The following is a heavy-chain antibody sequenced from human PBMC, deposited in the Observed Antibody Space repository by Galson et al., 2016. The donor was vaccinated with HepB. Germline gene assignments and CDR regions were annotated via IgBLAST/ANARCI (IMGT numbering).Heavy chain of an antibody. CDR2: ISSKTYGGTT. Sequence: LRLSCAASGFTFGDYAMSWFRQAPGKGLEWVGFISSKTYGGTTEYAASVKGLFTISRDDSKSIAYLQMNSLKTEDTAVYYCARGRYTRGFDYWGQGTLVTVSS. CDR3: ARGRYTRGFDY. V-gene: IGHV3-49*03. D-gene: IGHD3-16*02. J-gene: IGHJ4*02. CDR1: GFTFGDYA.